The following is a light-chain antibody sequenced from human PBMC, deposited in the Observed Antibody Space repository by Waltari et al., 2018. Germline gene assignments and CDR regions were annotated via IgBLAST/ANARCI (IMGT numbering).Light chain of an antibody. Sequence: QSALTQPASVSGSPGQSITISCTGTSSDVGGYNYVSWYQQHPGNAPNSMIYDVSNGPSGVSNRFSAPKSGNTASLTISGLQAEDEADYYCSSYTSSSTLVFGGGTKLTVL. J-gene: IGLJ2*01. CDR3: SSYTSSSTLV. CDR2: DVS. V-gene: IGLV2-14*01. CDR1: SSDVGGYNY.